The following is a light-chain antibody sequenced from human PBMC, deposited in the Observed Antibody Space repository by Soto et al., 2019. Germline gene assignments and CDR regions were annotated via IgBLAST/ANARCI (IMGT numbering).Light chain of an antibody. CDR1: QSVSSNY. Sequence: EIVLTQSPGTLSLSPGERATLSCRASQSVSSNYFAWYQQQPGQAPRLLIYGASRGAAGIPDRFSSSGAGADFTLTISRLEPEDFAVYFCHQYGRSPMFTFGQGTKLQIK. CDR2: GAS. V-gene: IGKV3-20*01. J-gene: IGKJ2*01. CDR3: HQYGRSPMFT.